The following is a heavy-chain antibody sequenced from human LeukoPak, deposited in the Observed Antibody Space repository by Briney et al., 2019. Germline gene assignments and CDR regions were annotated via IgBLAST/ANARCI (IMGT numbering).Heavy chain of an antibody. CDR2: INHSGST. V-gene: IGHV4-34*01. D-gene: IGHD6-6*01. CDR1: GGSFSGYY. CDR3: ARATLAARLVDY. J-gene: IGHJ4*02. Sequence: SETLSLTCAVHGGSFSGYYSSWIRQPPGKGLEWIGEINHSGSTNYNPSVKGRVTISVDTSKDQFSLKLSSVTAADTAVYYCARATLAARLVDYWGQGTLVTVSS.